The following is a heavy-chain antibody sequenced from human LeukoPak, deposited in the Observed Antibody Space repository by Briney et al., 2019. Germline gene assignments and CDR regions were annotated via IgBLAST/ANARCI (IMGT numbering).Heavy chain of an antibody. V-gene: IGHV4-34*01. CDR1: GGSFSGYY. CDR2: INHSGST. Sequence: KPSETLSLTCAVYGGSFSGYYWSWIRQPPGKGLEWIGEINHSGSTNFNPSLKSRVTISVVTSKNQFSLKLSSVTAADTAVYYCARVGDQYSSSPLNYFDYWGQGTLVTVSS. D-gene: IGHD6-13*01. J-gene: IGHJ4*02. CDR3: ARVGDQYSSSPLNYFDY.